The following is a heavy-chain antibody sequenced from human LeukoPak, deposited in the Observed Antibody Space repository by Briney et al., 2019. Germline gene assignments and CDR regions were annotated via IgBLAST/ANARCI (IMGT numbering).Heavy chain of an antibody. CDR3: ARDLRDGGNSDKDY. J-gene: IGHJ4*02. D-gene: IGHD4-23*01. CDR1: GFSFSSYS. Sequence: GGSLRLSCAASGFSFSSYSMNWVRQAPGKGLEWVSSISSSSSYIYYADSVKGRFTISRDNAKNSLYLQMNSLRAEDTAVYYCARDLRDGGNSDKDYWGQGTLVTVSS. V-gene: IGHV3-21*01. CDR2: ISSSSSYI.